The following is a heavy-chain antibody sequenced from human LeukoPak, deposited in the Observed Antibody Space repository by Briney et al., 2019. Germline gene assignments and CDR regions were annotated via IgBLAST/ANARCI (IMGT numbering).Heavy chain of an antibody. CDR3: ASNIVVVPAAPMAGFDP. V-gene: IGHV3-48*03. CDR2: ISSSGSTI. CDR1: GFTFSSYE. J-gene: IGHJ5*02. D-gene: IGHD2-2*01. Sequence: GGSLRLSCAASGFTFSSYEMNWVRQAPGKGLEWVSCISSSGSTIYYADSVKGRFTISRDNAKNSLYLQMNSLRAEDTAVYYCASNIVVVPAAPMAGFDPWGQGTLVTVSS.